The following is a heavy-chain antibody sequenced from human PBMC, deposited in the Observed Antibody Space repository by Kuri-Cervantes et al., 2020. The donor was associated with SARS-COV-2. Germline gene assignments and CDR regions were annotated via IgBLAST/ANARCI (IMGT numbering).Heavy chain of an antibody. CDR1: GYTFTSYD. D-gene: IGHD4-17*01. CDR2: MNPNSGNT. Sequence: ASVKVSCKASGYTFTSYDIDWVRQATGQGLEWMGWMNPNSGNTGYAQKFQGRVTMTRNTSISTAYMELSSLRSEDTAVYYCAFDYGDYDFRLYWGQGTLVTVSS. CDR3: AFDYGDYDFRLY. J-gene: IGHJ4*02. V-gene: IGHV1-8*02.